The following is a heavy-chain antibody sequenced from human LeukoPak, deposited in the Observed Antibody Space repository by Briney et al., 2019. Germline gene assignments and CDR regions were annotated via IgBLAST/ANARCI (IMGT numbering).Heavy chain of an antibody. V-gene: IGHV4-39*07. CDR1: GGSIISSSYY. CDR3: ARGVGVIPSKQFDY. J-gene: IGHJ4*02. D-gene: IGHD3-10*01. CDR2: IYYSGNT. Sequence: PSETLSLTCTVSGGSIISSSYYWGWIRQPPGKGLEWIGSIYYSGNTDYNPSLKSRVTISVDTSKNQFSLKLSSVTAADTAVYYCARGVGVIPSKQFDYWGQGTLVTVSS.